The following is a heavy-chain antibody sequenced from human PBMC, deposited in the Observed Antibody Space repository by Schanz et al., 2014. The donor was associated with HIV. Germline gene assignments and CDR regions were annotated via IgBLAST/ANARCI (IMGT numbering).Heavy chain of an antibody. J-gene: IGHJ4*02. Sequence: QVQLVQSGAEVQKPGASVKVSCKASGYSFTSYDINWVRQATGQGLEWMGWVNPSTGNSGYAQMFQVRVTMTRDTSISTAYLEVDSLKSEDTAVYYCARGRYSGSYYNYWGQGTLVTVSS. V-gene: IGHV1-8*02. CDR2: VNPSTGNS. CDR1: GYSFTSYD. CDR3: ARGRYSGSYYNY. D-gene: IGHD1-26*01.